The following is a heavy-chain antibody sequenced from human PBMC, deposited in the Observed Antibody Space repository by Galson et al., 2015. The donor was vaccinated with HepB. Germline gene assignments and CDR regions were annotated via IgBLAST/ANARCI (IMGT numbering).Heavy chain of an antibody. V-gene: IGHV1-69*13. CDR1: GGTFSSYA. Sequence: SVKVSCKASGGTFSSYAISWVRQAPGQGLEWMGGIIPIFGTANYAQKFQGRVTITADESTSTAYMELSSLRSEDTAVYYCARQLEWQTNGYMDVWGKGTTVTVSS. D-gene: IGHD3-3*01. J-gene: IGHJ6*03. CDR3: ARQLEWQTNGYMDV. CDR2: IIPIFGTA.